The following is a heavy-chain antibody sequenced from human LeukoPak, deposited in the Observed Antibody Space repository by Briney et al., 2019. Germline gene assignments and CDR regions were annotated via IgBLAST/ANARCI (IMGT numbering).Heavy chain of an antibody. D-gene: IGHD5-24*01. Sequence: ASVKVSCTASGYTFSGYAIHWVRQAPGQRFEWMGWINAGNGHTKYSQNFQGRVTITRDSSANIVYMDVSSLTSEDTAVYYCARGIWSATRVDYYLDNWGRGTLVTVSS. CDR1: GYTFSGYA. CDR2: INAGNGHT. J-gene: IGHJ4*02. V-gene: IGHV1-3*01. CDR3: ARGIWSATRVDYYLDN.